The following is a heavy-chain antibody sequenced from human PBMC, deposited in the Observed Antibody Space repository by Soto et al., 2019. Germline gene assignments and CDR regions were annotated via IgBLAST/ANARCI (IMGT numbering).Heavy chain of an antibody. J-gene: IGHJ3*02. CDR1: GDSVNRGSYY. D-gene: IGHD6-19*01. CDR2: IYYSGST. Sequence: PSETPALTCTVHGDSVNRGSYYWGWIRQPQGKGLEWIGYIYYSGSTNYNPSLKSRVTISVDTSKNQFSLKLSSVTAADTAVYYCARVGAAYSSGWAGAFDIWGQGTMGTVSS. V-gene: IGHV4-61*01. CDR3: ARVGAAYSSGWAGAFDI.